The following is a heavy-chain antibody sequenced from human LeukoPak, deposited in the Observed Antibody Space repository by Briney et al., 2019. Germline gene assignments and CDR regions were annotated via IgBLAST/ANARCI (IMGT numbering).Heavy chain of an antibody. J-gene: IGHJ4*02. CDR2: TYYRSKWYN. Sequence: SQTLSLTCAISGDRVSSNGDTWNWIGQSPSRGLEWLGRTYYRSKWYNDYAVSVKSRITINPDTSRNQFSLQLNSVTPEDTAVYYCARASGTSAGLRYWGQGALVTVSS. CDR1: GDRVSSNGDT. D-gene: IGHD3-10*01. V-gene: IGHV6-1*01. CDR3: ARASGTSAGLRY.